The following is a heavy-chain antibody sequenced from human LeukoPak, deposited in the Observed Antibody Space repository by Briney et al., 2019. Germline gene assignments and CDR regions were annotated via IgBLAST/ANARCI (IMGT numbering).Heavy chain of an antibody. CDR2: ISYDGSNK. J-gene: IGHJ6*02. D-gene: IGHD4-23*01. Sequence: GGSLRLSCAASGFTFSSYGMHWVRQAPGKGLEWVAAISYDGSNKYYADSVKGRFTISRGNSKNTLYLQMNSLRAADTAVYYCAKDQVVTPGGLYGMDVWGQGTTVTVSS. V-gene: IGHV3-30*18. CDR3: AKDQVVTPGGLYGMDV. CDR1: GFTFSSYG.